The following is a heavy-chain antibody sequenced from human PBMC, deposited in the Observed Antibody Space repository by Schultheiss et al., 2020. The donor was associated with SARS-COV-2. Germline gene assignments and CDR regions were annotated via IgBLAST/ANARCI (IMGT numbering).Heavy chain of an antibody. CDR2: INPNSGGT. J-gene: IGHJ4*02. Sequence: ASVKVSCKASGYTFTGYYMHWVRQAPGQGLEWMGWINPNSGGTNYAQKFQGWVTMTRDTSISTAYMELSRLRSEDTAVYYCASREYRITGSGLDYWGQGTLVTVSS. V-gene: IGHV1-2*04. D-gene: IGHD1-20*01. CDR1: GYTFTGYY. CDR3: ASREYRITGSGLDY.